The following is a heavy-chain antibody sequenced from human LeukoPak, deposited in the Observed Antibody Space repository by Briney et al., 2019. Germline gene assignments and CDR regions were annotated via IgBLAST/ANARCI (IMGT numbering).Heavy chain of an antibody. V-gene: IGHV4-31*03. Sequence: PSETLSLTCTVSGGSISSGGYYWSWIRQHPGKGLEWIGYIYYSGSTYYNPSLKSRVTISVETSKNQFSLKLSSVTAADTAVYYCARVYKETYDSSGYYLGGPVDYWGQGTLVTVSS. D-gene: IGHD3-22*01. CDR3: ARVYKETYDSSGYYLGGPVDY. CDR2: IYYSGST. J-gene: IGHJ4*02. CDR1: GGSISSGGYY.